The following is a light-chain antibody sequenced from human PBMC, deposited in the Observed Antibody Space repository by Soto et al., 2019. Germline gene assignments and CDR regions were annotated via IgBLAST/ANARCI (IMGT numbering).Light chain of an antibody. CDR2: GAS. V-gene: IGKV3-20*01. Sequence: EIVLTQSPGTLSLSPGDRATLYCRASQSVYGTYLAWYQQRPGQAPRLLIYGASSRATGIPDRVSGSGSGTDFILTISRLDPEDFAVYYCQQYGTLPPTFGQGTKVDI. CDR1: QSVYGTY. CDR3: QQYGTLPPT. J-gene: IGKJ1*01.